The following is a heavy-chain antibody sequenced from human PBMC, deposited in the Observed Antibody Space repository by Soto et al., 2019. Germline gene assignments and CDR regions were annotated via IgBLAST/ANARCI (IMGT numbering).Heavy chain of an antibody. Sequence: PGGSLRLSCAASGFTFSSYGMHWVRQAPGKGLEWVAVISNDGSRKSYADSVRGRFTISRDNSENTLFLRMNSLRVEDTAMYHCSKNLRSITSTSWAPDFWGQGILVTVSS. CDR1: GFTFSSYG. V-gene: IGHV3-30*18. D-gene: IGHD2-2*01. CDR2: ISNDGSRK. CDR3: SKNLRSITSTSWAPDF. J-gene: IGHJ4*02.